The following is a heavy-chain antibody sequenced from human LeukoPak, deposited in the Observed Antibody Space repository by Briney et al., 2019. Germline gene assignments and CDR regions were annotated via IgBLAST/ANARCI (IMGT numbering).Heavy chain of an antibody. CDR3: TTVGIAAAHRYYYYMDV. Sequence: GGSLRLSCAASGFTFSSYWMSWVRQAPGKGLEWVGRIKSKTDGGTTDYAAPVKGRFTSSRDDSKNTLYLQMNSLKTEDTAVYYCTTVGIAAAHRYYYYMDVWGKGTTVTVSS. V-gene: IGHV3-15*01. J-gene: IGHJ6*03. D-gene: IGHD6-13*01. CDR2: IKSKTDGGTT. CDR1: GFTFSSYW.